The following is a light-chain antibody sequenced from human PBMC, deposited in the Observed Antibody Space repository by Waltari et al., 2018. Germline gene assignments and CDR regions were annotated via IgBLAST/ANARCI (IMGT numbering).Light chain of an antibody. Sequence: QSALTQPASVSGSPGQSITISCTGTSSDVGGYNYASWYQQHPGKAPKLMIYEVSNWPSGVATRFSGSKAGNTASLTISGLQAEDEADYYCSSYTSSSTVVFGGGTKLTVL. CDR2: EVS. J-gene: IGLJ2*01. CDR1: SSDVGGYNY. CDR3: SSYTSSSTVV. V-gene: IGLV2-14*01.